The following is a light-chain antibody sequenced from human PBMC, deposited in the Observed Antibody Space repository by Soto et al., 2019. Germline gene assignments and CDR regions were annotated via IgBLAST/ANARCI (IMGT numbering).Light chain of an antibody. J-gene: IGKJ1*01. V-gene: IGKV3-11*01. CDR3: QQRGNRPPWT. CDR1: QSVGKY. Sequence: EIVMTQSPATLSLSPGERATLSCRASQSVGKYLVWYQQKPGQAPRLLIYDASNRATGIPARFSGGGSGTAYTLTISSLEPEDVAVYYCQQRGNRPPWTFGQGTKVEIK. CDR2: DAS.